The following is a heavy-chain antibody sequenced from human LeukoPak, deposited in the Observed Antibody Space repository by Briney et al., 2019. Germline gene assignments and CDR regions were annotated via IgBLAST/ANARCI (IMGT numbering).Heavy chain of an antibody. CDR1: GFTFSSYG. D-gene: IGHD5-18*01. J-gene: IGHJ4*02. CDR2: IWFDGSDK. Sequence: GGSLRLSCAASGFTFSSYGMHWVRQAPGKGLEWVAVIWFDGSDKYYADSVKGRFTISRDNSKNTLSLQMNSLRAEDTAVYYCARGGTRIQLCDYWGQGTLVTVSS. CDR3: ARGGTRIQLCDY. V-gene: IGHV3-33*08.